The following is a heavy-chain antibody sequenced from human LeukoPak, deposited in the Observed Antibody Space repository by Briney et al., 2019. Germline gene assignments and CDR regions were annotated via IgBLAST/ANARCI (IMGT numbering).Heavy chain of an antibody. CDR3: ARLRGRDGYNYN. CDR1: GGSISSSSYY. Sequence: SETLSLTCTVSGGSISSSSYYWGWIRQPPGKGLEWIGSIYYSGSTYYNPSLKSRVTISVDTSKNQFSLKLSSVTAADTAVYYCARLRGRDGYNYNWGQRALVTVSS. V-gene: IGHV4-39*01. D-gene: IGHD5-24*01. CDR2: IYYSGST. J-gene: IGHJ4*02.